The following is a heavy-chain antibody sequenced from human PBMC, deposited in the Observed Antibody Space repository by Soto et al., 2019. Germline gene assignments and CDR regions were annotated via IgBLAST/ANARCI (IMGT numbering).Heavy chain of an antibody. CDR2: INHSGST. J-gene: IGHJ4*02. CDR3: ARDTYDHVDY. CDR1: GGSFSGYY. D-gene: IGHD3-16*01. Sequence: KTSETLSLTCAVYGGSFSGYYWSWIRQPPGKGLEWIGEINHSGSTNYNPPLKSRVTISIDTSNNQFSLSLNSATAADTAIYYCARDTYDHVDYWGQGMLVTVSS. V-gene: IGHV4-34*01.